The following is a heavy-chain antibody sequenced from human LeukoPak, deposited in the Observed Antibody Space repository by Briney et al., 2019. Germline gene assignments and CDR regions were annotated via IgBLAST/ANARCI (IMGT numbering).Heavy chain of an antibody. Sequence: SETLSLTCAVYGGSFSGYYWSWIRQPPGKGLEWIGEINHSGSTNYNPSLKSRVTISVDTSKNQFSLKLSSVTAADTAVYNCARGKGLLWFREFTFDHWGQGTLVTVSS. CDR3: ARGKGLLWFREFTFDH. V-gene: IGHV4-34*01. D-gene: IGHD3-10*01. J-gene: IGHJ4*02. CDR1: GGSFSGYY. CDR2: INHSGST.